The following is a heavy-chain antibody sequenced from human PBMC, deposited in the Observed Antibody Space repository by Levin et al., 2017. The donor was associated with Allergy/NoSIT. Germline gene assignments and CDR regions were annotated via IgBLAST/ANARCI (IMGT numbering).Heavy chain of an antibody. CDR2: ISYDGSNK. CDR3: ARDIVVVPAAGNHYYYGMDV. CDR1: GFTFSSYA. V-gene: IGHV3-30*04. J-gene: IGHJ6*02. D-gene: IGHD2-2*01. Sequence: GESLKISCAASGFTFSSYAMHWVRQAPGKGLEWVAVISYDGSNKYYADSVKGRFTISRDNSKNTLYLQMNSLRAEDTAVYYCARDIVVVPAAGNHYYYGMDVWGQGTTVTVSS.